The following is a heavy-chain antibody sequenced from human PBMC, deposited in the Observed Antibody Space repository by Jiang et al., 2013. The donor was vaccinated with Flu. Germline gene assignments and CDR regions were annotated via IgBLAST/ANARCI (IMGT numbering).Heavy chain of an antibody. CDR1: GGSISSYY. Sequence: GSGLVKPSETLSLTCTVSGGSISSYYWSWIRQPPGKGLEWIGYIYYSGSTNYNPSLKSRVTISVDTSKNQFSLKLSSVTAADTAVYYCARARSYSGYVLNWFDPWGQGTLVTVSS. J-gene: IGHJ5*02. CDR3: ARARSYSGYVLNWFDP. V-gene: IGHV4-59*01. D-gene: IGHD5-12*01. CDR2: IYYSGST.